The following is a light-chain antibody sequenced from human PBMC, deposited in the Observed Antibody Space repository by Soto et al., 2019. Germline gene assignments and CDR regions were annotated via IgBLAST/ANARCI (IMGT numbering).Light chain of an antibody. Sequence: QSALTQPPSASGSPGQSVTISCTGTSSDVGGYNYVSWYQQHPGKAPKLMIYEVSKRPSGVPDRFSGSKSGNTASLPVSGLQAEEEADYYCSSYEGSNNDGVFGGGTKLTVL. V-gene: IGLV2-8*01. CDR3: SSYEGSNNDGV. CDR1: SSDVGGYNY. CDR2: EVS. J-gene: IGLJ2*01.